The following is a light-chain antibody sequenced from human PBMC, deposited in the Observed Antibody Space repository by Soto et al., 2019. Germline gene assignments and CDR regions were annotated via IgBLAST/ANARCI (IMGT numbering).Light chain of an antibody. CDR3: QQFGSSVT. Sequence: EIVLTPSPGPLSLSPVERATLSCRASQSVSSTYLAWYQQKPGQAPRLLIYRTSTRATGIPDRFSGSGSGTDFTLTISRLEPEDFAVYYCQQFGSSVTFGQGTRLEI. CDR2: RTS. J-gene: IGKJ5*01. CDR1: QSVSSTY. V-gene: IGKV3-20*01.